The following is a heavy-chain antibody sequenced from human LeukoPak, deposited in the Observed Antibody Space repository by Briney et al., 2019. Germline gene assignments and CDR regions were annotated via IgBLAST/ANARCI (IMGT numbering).Heavy chain of an antibody. CDR1: GFTFSSYA. Sequence: GGSLRLSCAASGFTFSSYAMSWVRQAPGKGLEWVSGISGSGESTYYADSVKGRFTISRDNSKNTLYLQMNSLRAEDTAVYYCAKGRSRYSGYDFDYWGQGTLVTVSS. D-gene: IGHD5-12*01. CDR2: ISGSGEST. J-gene: IGHJ4*02. CDR3: AKGRSRYSGYDFDY. V-gene: IGHV3-23*01.